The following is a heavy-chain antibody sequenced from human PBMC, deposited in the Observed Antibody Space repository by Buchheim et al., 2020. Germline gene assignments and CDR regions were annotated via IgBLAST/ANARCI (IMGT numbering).Heavy chain of an antibody. CDR3: ARGGGPGKLDY. D-gene: IGHD2-15*01. CDR2: IYSDGTNT. V-gene: IGHV3-74*01. Sequence: EVQLVESGGGLVQPGGSLRLSCAASGFIFSNYWMHWVRQAPGKGLVWVSLIYSDGTNTNYADSVKGRITISRDNAKSTLYLQMNSLRAEDTAVYYCARGGGPGKLDYWGQG. J-gene: IGHJ4*02. CDR1: GFIFSNYW.